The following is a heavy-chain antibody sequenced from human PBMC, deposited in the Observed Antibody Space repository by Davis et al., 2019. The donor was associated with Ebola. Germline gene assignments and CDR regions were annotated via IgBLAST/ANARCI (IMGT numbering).Heavy chain of an antibody. D-gene: IGHD3-3*01. CDR2: ISSSGSTI. Sequence: GESLKISCAASGFTFSTYSMSWVRQAPGKGLEWVSYISSSGSTIYYADSVKGRFTISRDNAKNSLYLQMNSLRAEDTAVYYCAKSGLSFGVVKYHYGMDVWGQGTTVTVSS. CDR3: AKSGLSFGVVKYHYGMDV. V-gene: IGHV3-48*04. J-gene: IGHJ6*02. CDR1: GFTFSTYS.